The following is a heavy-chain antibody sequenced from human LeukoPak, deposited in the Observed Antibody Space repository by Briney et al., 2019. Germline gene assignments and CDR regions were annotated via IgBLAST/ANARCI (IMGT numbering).Heavy chain of an antibody. J-gene: IGHJ4*02. CDR2: INHSGST. D-gene: IGHD6-19*01. CDR3: AREEASIAVAGTVPNFDY. V-gene: IGHV4-34*01. CDR1: GGSFSGYY. Sequence: SETLSLTCAVYGGSFSGYYWSWIRQPPGKGLEWIGEINHSGSTNYNPSLKSRVTISVDTSKNQFSLKLSPVTAADTAVYYCAREEASIAVAGTVPNFDYWGQGTLVTVSS.